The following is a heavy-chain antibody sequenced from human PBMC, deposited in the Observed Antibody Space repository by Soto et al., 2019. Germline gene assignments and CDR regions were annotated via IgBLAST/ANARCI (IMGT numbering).Heavy chain of an antibody. CDR3: ARGALMVRGVIDY. CDR1: GGTFSSYA. J-gene: IGHJ4*02. V-gene: IGHV1-69*13. CDR2: IIPIFGTA. D-gene: IGHD3-10*01. Sequence: ASVKVSCKASGGTFSSYAISWVRQAPGQGLEWMGGIIPIFGTANYAQKFQGRVTITADESTSTAYMELSSLRPEDTAVYYCARGALMVRGVIDYWGQGTLVTVSS.